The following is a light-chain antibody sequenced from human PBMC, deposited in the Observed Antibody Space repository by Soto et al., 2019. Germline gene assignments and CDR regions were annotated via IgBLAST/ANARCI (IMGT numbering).Light chain of an antibody. CDR1: QIVDKN. V-gene: IGKV3-11*01. CDR3: HQRSKWALT. Sequence: EIVFTQSPATLSSSPGERATLSFRASQIVDKNLVWYQQKPGQPPRLLNYDASSRDTGIPARFGVSGSGTNFTITITSLNPDDFAIYYCHQRSKWALTFGGGTQLEIK. CDR2: DAS. J-gene: IGKJ4*01.